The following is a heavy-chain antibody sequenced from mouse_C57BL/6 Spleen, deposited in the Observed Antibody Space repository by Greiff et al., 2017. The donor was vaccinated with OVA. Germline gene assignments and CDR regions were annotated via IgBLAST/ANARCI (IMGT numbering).Heavy chain of an antibody. J-gene: IGHJ4*01. Sequence: QVQLKESGPGLVQPSQSLSITCTVSGFSLTSYGVHWVRQSPGKGLEWLGVIWRGGSTDYNAAFMSRLSITKDNSKSQVFFKMNSLQADDTAIYYCAKKEQGGNYAMDYWGQGTSVTVSS. D-gene: IGHD3-3*01. CDR3: AKKEQGGNYAMDY. CDR2: IWRGGST. V-gene: IGHV2-5*01. CDR1: GFSLTSYG.